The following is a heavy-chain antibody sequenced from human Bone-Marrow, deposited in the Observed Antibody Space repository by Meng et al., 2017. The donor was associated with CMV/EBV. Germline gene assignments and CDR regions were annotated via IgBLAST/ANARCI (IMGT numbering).Heavy chain of an antibody. Sequence: SGFTFSSYAMSWVRQAPGKGLEWVSAIGGSGGSTYYADSVKGRFTISRDNSKNTLYLQMNSLRAEDTAVYYCAKGSHVDTAMVSNFDYWGQGTLVTVSS. CDR3: AKGSHVDTAMVSNFDY. D-gene: IGHD5-18*01. V-gene: IGHV3-23*01. CDR1: GFTFSSYA. J-gene: IGHJ4*02. CDR2: IGGSGGST.